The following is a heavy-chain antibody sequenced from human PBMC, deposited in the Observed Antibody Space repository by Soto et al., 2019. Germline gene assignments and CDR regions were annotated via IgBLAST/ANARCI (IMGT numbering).Heavy chain of an antibody. J-gene: IGHJ6*02. Sequence: EVQLVESGGGLVQPGGSLRLSCAASGFTVSSNYMSWVRQAPGKGLEWVSVIYSGGSTYYADSVKGRFTISRHNSKNTLYLQMNSLRAEDTAVYYCARGGGNSIYYCGMDVWGQGTTVTVSS. CDR1: GFTVSSNY. V-gene: IGHV3-53*04. D-gene: IGHD4-4*01. CDR2: IYSGGST. CDR3: ARGGGNSIYYCGMDV.